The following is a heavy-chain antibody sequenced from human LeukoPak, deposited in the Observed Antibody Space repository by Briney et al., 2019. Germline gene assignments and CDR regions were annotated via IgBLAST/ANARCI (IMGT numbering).Heavy chain of an antibody. Sequence: SSETLSLTCTVSGVSISGSSYYWGWVRQPPGKGLEWIGSIYYSGSTYYNPSLKRRVTISVDTSKNQFSLKLNSVTATDTALYYCPRHYRPWGQRTLVTVSS. CDR2: IYYSGST. CDR1: GVSISGSSYY. CDR3: PRHYRP. J-gene: IGHJ4*02. V-gene: IGHV4-39*01. D-gene: IGHD3-16*02.